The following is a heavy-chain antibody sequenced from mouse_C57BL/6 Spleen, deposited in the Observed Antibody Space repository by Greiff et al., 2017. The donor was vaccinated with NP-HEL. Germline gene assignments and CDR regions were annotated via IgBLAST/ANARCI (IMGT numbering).Heavy chain of an antibody. CDR2: IYPGNSDT. Sequence: DVKLQESGTVLARPGASVKVSCKTSGYTFTSYWMHWVKQRPGQGLEWIGAIYPGNSDTSYNQKFKGKAKLTAVTSASTAYMELSSLTNEDSAVYYRTYYYGSSWNYWGQGTTLTVSS. CDR1: GYTFTSYW. CDR3: TYYYGSSWNY. D-gene: IGHD1-1*01. V-gene: IGHV1-5*01. J-gene: IGHJ2*01.